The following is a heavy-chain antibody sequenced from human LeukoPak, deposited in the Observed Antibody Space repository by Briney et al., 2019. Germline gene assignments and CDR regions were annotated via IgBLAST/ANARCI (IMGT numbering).Heavy chain of an antibody. V-gene: IGHV3-11*04. J-gene: IGHJ6*03. Sequence: GGSLRLSCAASGFTFSDYYMSWIRQAPGKGLEWVSYISSSGSTIYYADSVKGRFTISRDNAKNSLYLQMNSLRAEDTAVYYCARVPPAYYSSSSGYYYYMDVWGKGTTVTVSS. CDR2: ISSSGSTI. CDR1: GFTFSDYY. CDR3: ARVPPAYYSSSSGYYYYMDV. D-gene: IGHD6-6*01.